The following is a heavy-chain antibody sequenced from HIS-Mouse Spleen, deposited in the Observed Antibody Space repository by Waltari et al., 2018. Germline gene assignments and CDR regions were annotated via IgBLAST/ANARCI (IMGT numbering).Heavy chain of an antibody. J-gene: IGHJ2*01. CDR1: GFPFSSHW. V-gene: IGHV4-39*07. CDR3: AREIPYSSSWYDWYFDL. Sequence: VQLVESGGGLVQPGGSLRLSCSAFGFPFSSHWMSWVRQAPGKGLEWIGSIYYSGSTYYNPSLKSRVTISVDTSKNQFSLKLSSVTAADTAVYYCAREIPYSSSWYDWYFDLWGRGTLVTVSS. CDR2: IYYSGST. D-gene: IGHD6-13*01.